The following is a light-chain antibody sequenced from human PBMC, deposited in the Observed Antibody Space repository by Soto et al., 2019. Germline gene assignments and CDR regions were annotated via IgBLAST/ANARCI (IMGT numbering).Light chain of an antibody. CDR3: GTWDSSLSAGV. Sequence: QSVLTQPPSVSAAPGQTVTISGSGSSSNIGNNYVSWYQQLPGTAPKLLIYDNNKRPSGIPDRFSGSKSGTSATLGITGLQTGDEADYYCGTWDSSLSAGVFGGGTKLTVL. CDR1: SSNIGNNY. CDR2: DNN. V-gene: IGLV1-51*01. J-gene: IGLJ2*01.